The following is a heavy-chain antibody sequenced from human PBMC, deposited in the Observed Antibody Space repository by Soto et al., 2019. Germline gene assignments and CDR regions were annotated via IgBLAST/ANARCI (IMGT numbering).Heavy chain of an antibody. V-gene: IGHV1-24*01. CDR1: GYTLTELS. CDR2: FDPEDGET. Sequence: ASVKVSCKVSGYTLTELSMHWVRQAPGKGLEWMGGFDPEDGETIYAQKFQGRVTMTEDTSTDTAYMELSSLRSEDTAVYYCATTGLNYYYYYMDVWGKGTTVTVSS. J-gene: IGHJ6*03. CDR3: ATTGLNYYYYYMDV.